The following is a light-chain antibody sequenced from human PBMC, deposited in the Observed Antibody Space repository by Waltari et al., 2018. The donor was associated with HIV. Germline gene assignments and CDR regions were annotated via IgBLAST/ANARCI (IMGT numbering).Light chain of an antibody. CDR3: AAWGDSLTSFV. J-gene: IGLJ1*01. CDR1: SSNIGSHS. V-gene: IGLV1-47*02. CDR2: SNN. Sequence: QSVLTQPPSASETPGQRVTISCSGSSSNIGSHSVSWYQHLTGAAPNLLINSNNQRPSGVPERFSGSKSGTSASLAISGLRSDEDADDYCAAWGDSLTSFVFGTGTKVTVL.